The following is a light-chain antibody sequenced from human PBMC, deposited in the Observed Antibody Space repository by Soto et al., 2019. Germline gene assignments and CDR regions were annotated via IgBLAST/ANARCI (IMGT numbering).Light chain of an antibody. CDR3: QQCGSLLWT. CDR2: GAS. CDR1: QSVDSNY. V-gene: IGKV3-20*01. J-gene: IGKJ1*01. Sequence: EIVVTQSPGTLSLSPGERATLSCRASQSVDSNYLAWYQQKPGQAPRLLIYGASSRATGIPDRFSGSGSGTDFTFTISRLEPEDFAVYYCQQCGSLLWTFGQGTTVEIK.